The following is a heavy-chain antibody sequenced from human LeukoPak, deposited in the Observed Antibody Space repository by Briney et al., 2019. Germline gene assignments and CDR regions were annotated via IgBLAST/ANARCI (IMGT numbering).Heavy chain of an antibody. CDR1: GFTFDDYG. CDR3: ARTSLGTSQYYYYMDV. CDR2: INWNGGST. J-gene: IGHJ6*03. V-gene: IGHV3-20*04. Sequence: PGGSLRLSCAASGFTFDDYGMSWVRQAPGKGLEWVSGINWNGGSTGYADSVKGRFTISRDNAKNSLYLQMNSLRAEDTALYYCARTSLGTSQYYYYMDVWGKGTTVTVSS. D-gene: IGHD2-2*01.